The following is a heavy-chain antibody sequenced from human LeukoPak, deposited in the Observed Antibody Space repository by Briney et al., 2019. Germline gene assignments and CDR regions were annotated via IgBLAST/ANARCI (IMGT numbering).Heavy chain of an antibody. CDR3: ARDQGYYLPDY. D-gene: IGHD1-26*01. CDR2: ISSSGSTI. V-gene: IGHV3-48*03. CDR1: GFTFSSYE. J-gene: IGHJ4*02. Sequence: GGSLRLSCAASGFTFSSYEMNWVRQAPGKGLEWVSYISSSGSTIYYADSVKGRFTISRDNAKNSLYLQMNSLGAEDTAAYYCARDQGYYLPDYWGQGTLVTVSS.